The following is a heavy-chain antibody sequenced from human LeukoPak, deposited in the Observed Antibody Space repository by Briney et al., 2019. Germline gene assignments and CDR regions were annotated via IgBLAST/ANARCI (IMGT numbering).Heavy chain of an antibody. CDR1: GFTFSDYY. V-gene: IGHV3-11*04. CDR3: ARVGSGGYWGWAYFDY. D-gene: IGHD1-26*01. CDR2: ISDTGNTT. J-gene: IGHJ4*02. Sequence: GGSLRLSCAASGFTFSDYYMSWIRQAPGKGLEWVSYISDTGNTTYYADSVKGRFTISRDNAKNSLYLQMNSLRAEDTAVYYCARVGSGGYWGWAYFDYWGQGTLVTVSS.